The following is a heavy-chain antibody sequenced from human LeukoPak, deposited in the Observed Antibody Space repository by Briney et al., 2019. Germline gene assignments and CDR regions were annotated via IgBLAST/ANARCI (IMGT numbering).Heavy chain of an antibody. Sequence: AGGSLRLSCAASGFTFSSYAMHWVRQAPGKGLEWVALISYDGNNKYYADSVKGRSIISRDNSKNTLYLQMNSLRAEDTAVYYCARDPKGGFSYGWGAFDIWGQGTMVTVSS. D-gene: IGHD5-18*01. CDR1: GFTFSSYA. J-gene: IGHJ3*02. CDR3: ARDPKGGFSYGWGAFDI. CDR2: ISYDGNNK. V-gene: IGHV3-30-3*01.